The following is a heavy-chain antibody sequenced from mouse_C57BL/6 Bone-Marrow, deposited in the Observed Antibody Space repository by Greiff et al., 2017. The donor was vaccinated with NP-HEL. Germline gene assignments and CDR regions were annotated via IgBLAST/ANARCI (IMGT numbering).Heavy chain of an antibody. D-gene: IGHD1-1*01. Sequence: VQLQQPGAELVKPGASVKLSCKASGYTFTSYWMQWVKQRPGQGLEWIGEIDPSDSYTNYNQKFKGKATLTVDTSSSTAYMQLSSLTSEDSAVYYCARWTITTVVATDFDYWGQGTTLTVSS. CDR2: IDPSDSYT. V-gene: IGHV1-50*01. CDR3: ARWTITTVVATDFDY. CDR1: GYTFTSYW. J-gene: IGHJ2*01.